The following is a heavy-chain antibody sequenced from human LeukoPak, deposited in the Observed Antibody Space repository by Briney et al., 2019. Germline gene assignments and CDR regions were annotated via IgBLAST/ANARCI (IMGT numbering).Heavy chain of an antibody. J-gene: IGHJ6*03. V-gene: IGHV3-74*01. Sequence: AGGSLRLSCAASGFTFSTYWMHWVRQAPGEGLVWVSFINSDGSGTGYADSVKGRFTVSRDNAKNTLYLQMNSLRAEDTAVYYCSYASGREGYMDVWGKGTTVTVSS. CDR2: INSDGSGT. CDR3: SYASGREGYMDV. D-gene: IGHD3-10*01. CDR1: GFTFSTYW.